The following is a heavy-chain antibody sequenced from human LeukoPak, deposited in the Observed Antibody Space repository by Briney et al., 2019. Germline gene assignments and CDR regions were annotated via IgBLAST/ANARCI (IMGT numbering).Heavy chain of an antibody. CDR1: GFTFSSYG. D-gene: IGHD1-26*01. J-gene: IGHJ4*02. CDR2: ISYDGSNK. V-gene: IGHV3-30*03. Sequence: GGSLRLSCAASGFTFSSYGMHWVRQAPGKGLEWVAVISYDGSNKYYADSVKGRFTISRDNSKNTLYLQMNSLRAEDTAVYYCARGPPQLPNFSSTLDELYYFDYWGQGTLVTVSS. CDR3: ARGPPQLPNFSSTLDELYYFDY.